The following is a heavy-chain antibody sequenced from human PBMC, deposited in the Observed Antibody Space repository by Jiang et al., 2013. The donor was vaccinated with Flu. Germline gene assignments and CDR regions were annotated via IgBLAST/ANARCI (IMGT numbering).Heavy chain of an antibody. V-gene: IGHV4-34*01. J-gene: IGHJ4*02. CDR2: RPQRNH. CDR3: ARGSYFDFWSGHFSYDF. Sequence: LLKPSETLSLTCAVYGGSFTGYQWGWIRQSPRGGRGVDWGNRPQRNHHLHPSLKSRVTISMDKSKNQFSLRLNSVTAADTAMYYCARGSYFDFWSGHFSYDFWGQGNMVIVYS. D-gene: IGHD3-3*01. CDR1: GGSFTGYQ.